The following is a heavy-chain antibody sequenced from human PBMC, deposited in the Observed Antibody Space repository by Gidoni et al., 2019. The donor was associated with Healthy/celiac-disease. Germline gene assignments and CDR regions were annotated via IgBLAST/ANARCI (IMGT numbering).Heavy chain of an antibody. J-gene: IGHJ6*02. CDR1: GFTVSSNY. CDR2: IYSGGST. D-gene: IGHD2-2*01. Sequence: EVQLVESGGGLIQPGGSLRLSCAASGFTVSSNYMSWVRQAPGKGLEWVSVIYSGGSTYYSDSVKGRFTISRDNSKNTLYLQMNSLRAEDTAVYYCARGIVVVPAAMTTYYYYGMDVWGQGTTVTVSS. V-gene: IGHV3-53*01. CDR3: ARGIVVVPAAMTTYYYYGMDV.